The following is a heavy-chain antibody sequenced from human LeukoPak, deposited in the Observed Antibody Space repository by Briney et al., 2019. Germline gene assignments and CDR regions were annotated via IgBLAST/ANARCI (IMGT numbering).Heavy chain of an antibody. V-gene: IGHV4-38-2*02. CDR3: ARLYSGYDGNWFDP. D-gene: IGHD5-12*01. CDR1: GYSISSGYY. J-gene: IGHJ5*02. CDR2: IYYSGST. Sequence: SETLSLTCTVSGYSISSGYYWGWIRQPPGKGLEWIGSIYYSGSTYYNPSLKSRVTISVDTSKNQFSLKLSSVTAADTAVYYCARLYSGYDGNWFDPWGQGTLVTVSS.